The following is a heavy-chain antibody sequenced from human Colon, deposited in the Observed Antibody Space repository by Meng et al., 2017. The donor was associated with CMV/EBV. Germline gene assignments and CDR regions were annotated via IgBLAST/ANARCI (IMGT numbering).Heavy chain of an antibody. V-gene: IGHV3-23*01. CDR3: AKADYYDGSGYYFDY. CDR1: ECAFSAYA. D-gene: IGHD3-22*01. J-gene: IGHJ4*02. CDR2: ISGTGGNT. Sequence: ECAFSAYAMGGDRQDPGKCLEWVSSISGTGGNTYYADSVKGRFTISRDDSHNTLFLHMNSLRAEDTAVYYCAKADYYDGSGYYFDYWGQGTLVTVSS.